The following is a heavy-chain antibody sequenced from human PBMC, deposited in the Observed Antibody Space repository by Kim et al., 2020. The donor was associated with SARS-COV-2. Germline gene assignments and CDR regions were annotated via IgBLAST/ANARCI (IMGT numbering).Heavy chain of an antibody. CDR2: ISRYSSTI. CDR1: GFIFRSYS. V-gene: IGHV3-48*01. D-gene: IGHD3-16*01. J-gene: IGHJ5*02. Sequence: GGSLRLSCAASGFIFRSYSMHWVRQAPGKGLEWVSYISRYSSTIYYADSVKGRFTISRDDAKNSLFLQMDSLRGEDTAVYYCAGGASAVYDWFVPWGQGALVIVSS. CDR3: AGGASAVYDWFVP.